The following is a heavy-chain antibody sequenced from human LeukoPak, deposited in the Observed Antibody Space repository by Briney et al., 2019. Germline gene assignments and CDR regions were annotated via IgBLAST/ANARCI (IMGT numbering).Heavy chain of an antibody. CDR2: IKVDGSEI. CDR1: GFIFSSYG. V-gene: IGHV3-7*01. D-gene: IGHD2-8*01. J-gene: IGHJ6*02. Sequence: GGSLRLSCAASGFIFSSYGMHWVRQAPGKGPEWVANIKVDGSEIYYVDSVKGRFTISRDNAKNSLYLQMNSLRAEDTAVYYCTRDRQGPRLYEMDIWGQGTTVTVSS. CDR3: TRDRQGPRLYEMDI.